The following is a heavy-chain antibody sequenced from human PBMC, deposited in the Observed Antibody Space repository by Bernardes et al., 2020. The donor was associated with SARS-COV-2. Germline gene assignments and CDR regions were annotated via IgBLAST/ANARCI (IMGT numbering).Heavy chain of an antibody. V-gene: IGHV4-59*01. D-gene: IGHD5-18*01. CDR3: AVGDTAPSDS. CDR2: LYYSGST. Sequence: SETLSLTCTVSGGSINRSYWSWIRQPPGKGLEWIGYLYYSGSTNYNASLKSRVTISVDTSKSQFSLNLSSVTAADTAIYYCAVGDTAPSDSWGQGTLVTVSS. J-gene: IGHJ4*02. CDR1: GGSINRSY.